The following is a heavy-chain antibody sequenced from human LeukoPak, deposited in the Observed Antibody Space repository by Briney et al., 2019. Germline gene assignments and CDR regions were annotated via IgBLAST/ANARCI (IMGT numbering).Heavy chain of an antibody. CDR3: TIPPPDYAFLWGYYFDD. D-gene: IGHD3-3*01. CDR2: FGTAGDT. Sequence: LSGGSLRLSCAASGFTFNSYDMHWVRHAPGEGLEWVSSFGTAGDTHYPDPLKGRFPLPRENSKDSSNLQMNTLEAREHAVKYRTIPPPDYAFLWGYYFDDWGQGTLVTVSS. V-gene: IGHV3-13*01. CDR1: GFTFNSYD. J-gene: IGHJ4*02.